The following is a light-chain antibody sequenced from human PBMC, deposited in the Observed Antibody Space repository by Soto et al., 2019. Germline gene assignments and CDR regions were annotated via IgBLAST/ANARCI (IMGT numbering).Light chain of an antibody. V-gene: IGLV2-23*02. J-gene: IGLJ1*01. CDR1: SSDVGSYNL. CDR2: EVS. CDR3: CSYAGSSTFLYV. Sequence: QSALTQPASVSGSPGQSITISCTGTSSDVGSYNLVSWYQQHPGKATKLMIYEVSKRPSGVSNRFSGSNSGNTASLTISGLQAEDEDDYYCCSYAGSSTFLYVVGTGTKVTVL.